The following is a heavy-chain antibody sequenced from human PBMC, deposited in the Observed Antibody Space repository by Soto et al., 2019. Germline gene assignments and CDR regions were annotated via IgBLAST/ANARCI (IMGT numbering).Heavy chain of an antibody. CDR2: IYGVDDK. CDR3: AHRHYYGSGNLGMDV. D-gene: IGHD3-10*01. J-gene: IGHJ6*02. V-gene: IGHV2-5*02. Sequence: QITLKESGPTLVKPTQTLTLTCTFSGFSLTTSGVGVGWIRQPPGKALEWLALIYGVDDKRYSPSLKSRLTITGDTSKNQVVLTMTNMDPVDTATYYCAHRHYYGSGNLGMDVWGQGTTVTFSS. CDR1: GFSLTTSGVG.